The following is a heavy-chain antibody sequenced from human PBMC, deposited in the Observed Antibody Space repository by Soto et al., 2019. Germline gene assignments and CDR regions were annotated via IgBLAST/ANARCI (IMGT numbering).Heavy chain of an antibody. CDR2: INPNSGST. CDR3: ARGGYRSSSDPIDS. J-gene: IGHJ4*02. V-gene: IGHV1-2*02. CDR1: GYAFTGYY. Sequence: GASVKVSCKTAGYAFTGYYMHWVRKAPGQGLEWIGWINPNSGSTDFAQKLHGRVTMTRDTSISTAYMELSRLRSDDTAVYYCARGGYRSSSDPIDSWGQGTLVTVSS. D-gene: IGHD3-22*01.